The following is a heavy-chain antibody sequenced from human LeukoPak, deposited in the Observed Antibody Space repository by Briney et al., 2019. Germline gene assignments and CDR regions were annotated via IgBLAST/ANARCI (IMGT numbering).Heavy chain of an antibody. Sequence: GRSLRLSCAASGFTFSSYSMNWVRQAPGKGLEWVSYISGSSGTIYYADSVKGRFTISRDNAKNSLYLQMNSLRAEDTAVYYCARRSEFGVLYYMDVWGKGTTVTVSS. D-gene: IGHD3-16*01. CDR2: ISGSSGTI. CDR1: GFTFSSYS. J-gene: IGHJ6*03. V-gene: IGHV3-48*01. CDR3: ARRSEFGVLYYMDV.